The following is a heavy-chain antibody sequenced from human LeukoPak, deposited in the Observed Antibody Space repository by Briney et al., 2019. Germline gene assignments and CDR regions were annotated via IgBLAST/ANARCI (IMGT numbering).Heavy chain of an antibody. V-gene: IGHV1-69*13. CDR3: TTDEYYGSAYGY. J-gene: IGHJ4*02. CDR2: IIPIFGTA. Sequence: SVKVSCKASGGTFSSYAISWVRQAPGQGLEWMGGIIPIFGTANYAQKFQGRLTITADESTSTAYMELSSLRSEDTAVYYCTTDEYYGSAYGYWGQGTLVTVSS. CDR1: GGTFSSYA. D-gene: IGHD3-10*01.